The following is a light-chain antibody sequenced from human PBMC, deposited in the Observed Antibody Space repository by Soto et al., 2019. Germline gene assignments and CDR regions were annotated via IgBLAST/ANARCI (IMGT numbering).Light chain of an antibody. CDR1: QSVSGSY. CDR2: GAS. CDR3: QQYGGSPFS. V-gene: IGKV3-20*01. Sequence: EIVLTQSPGTLSLSPGERATLSCRASQSVSGSYLAWYQQKPGQAPRLLIYGASSRATGIPDRFSGIGSGTDFTLTISRLEPEVFAVYYCQQYGGSPFSLGPGTKVDIK. J-gene: IGKJ3*01.